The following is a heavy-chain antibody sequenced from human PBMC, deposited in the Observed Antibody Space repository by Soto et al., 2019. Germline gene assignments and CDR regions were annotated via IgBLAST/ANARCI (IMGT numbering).Heavy chain of an antibody. D-gene: IGHD3-3*02. CDR2: IRDNGGRT. Sequence: EVQLLESGGRFVQPGGSLRRPCAASGFTFRNYGMSWVRQAPGKGLEWISAIRDNGGRTDYADSVKGRFTISRDNSKHTLFLQMKTLTAEDTAVYYCAKRELDDKWGQGTLVTVS. CDR1: GFTFRNYG. V-gene: IGHV3-23*01. CDR3: AKRELDDK. J-gene: IGHJ4*02.